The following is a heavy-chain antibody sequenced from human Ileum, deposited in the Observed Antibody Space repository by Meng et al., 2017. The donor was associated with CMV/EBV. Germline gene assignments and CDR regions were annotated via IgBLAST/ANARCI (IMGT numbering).Heavy chain of an antibody. CDR1: ISSSTSY. V-gene: IGHV4-39*01. Sequence: ISSSTSYCGWIRQPPGKGLEWIGSIYYSGSTYYNPSLKSRVTISVDTSKNQFSLKLSSVTAADTAVYYCARGVYYDFWSGYYPIDYWGQGTLVTVSS. CDR2: IYYSGST. J-gene: IGHJ4*02. CDR3: ARGVYYDFWSGYYPIDY. D-gene: IGHD3-3*01.